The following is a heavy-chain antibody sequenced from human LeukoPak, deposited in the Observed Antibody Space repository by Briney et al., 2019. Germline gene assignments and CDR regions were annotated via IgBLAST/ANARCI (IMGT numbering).Heavy chain of an antibody. CDR1: GFSLSSFS. Sequence: QPGGSLRLSCAASGFSLSSFSMNWVRQAPGKGLEWVSDISSSGDAINYADSVKGRFTISRDNAKNSLYLQMNSLRAEDTAVYYCAKAGLIDYWGQGTLVTVSS. J-gene: IGHJ4*02. V-gene: IGHV3-48*01. D-gene: IGHD1-14*01. CDR3: AKAGLIDY. CDR2: ISSSGDAI.